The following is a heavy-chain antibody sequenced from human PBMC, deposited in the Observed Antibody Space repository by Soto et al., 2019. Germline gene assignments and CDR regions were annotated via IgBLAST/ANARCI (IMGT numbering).Heavy chain of an antibody. V-gene: IGHV1-69*13. CDR2: IIPIFGTA. CDR1: GGTFSSYA. Sequence: ASVKVSCKASGGTFSSYAISWVRQAPGQGLEWMGGIIPIFGTANYAQKFQGRVTITADESTSTAYMELSSLRSEDTAVYYCANRLVAASYYYYYGMDVWGQVPTVTASS. D-gene: IGHD2-15*01. J-gene: IGHJ6*02. CDR3: ANRLVAASYYYYYGMDV.